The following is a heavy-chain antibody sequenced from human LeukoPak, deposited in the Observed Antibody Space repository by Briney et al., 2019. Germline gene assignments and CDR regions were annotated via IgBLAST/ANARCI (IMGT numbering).Heavy chain of an antibody. CDR1: GFTFSSYN. CDR2: ITSSSSYI. D-gene: IGHD3-22*01. J-gene: IGHJ6*03. CDR3: AREAYYYDSSGYHRYYMDV. V-gene: IGHV3-21*01. Sequence: GGSLRLSCAASGFTFSSYNMNWVRQAPGKGLEWVSSITSSSSYIYYADSVKGRFTISRDNAKNSLYLQMNSLRAEDTAVYYCAREAYYYDSSGYHRYYMDVWGKGTTVTISS.